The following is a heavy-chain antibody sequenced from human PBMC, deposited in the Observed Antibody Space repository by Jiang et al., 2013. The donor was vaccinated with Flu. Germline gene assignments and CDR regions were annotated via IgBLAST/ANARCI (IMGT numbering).Heavy chain of an antibody. CDR2: IYPGDSDT. D-gene: IGHD5-18*01. CDR1: GYSFTSYW. Sequence: GAEVKKPGESLKISCKGSGYSFTSYWIGWVRQMPGKGLEWMGIIYPGDSDTRYSPSFQGQVTISADKSISTAYLQWSSLKASDTAMYYCARSLQLWQSYYYYGMDVVGPRDHGHRLL. CDR3: ARSLQLWQSYYYYGMDV. J-gene: IGHJ6*02. V-gene: IGHV5-51*01.